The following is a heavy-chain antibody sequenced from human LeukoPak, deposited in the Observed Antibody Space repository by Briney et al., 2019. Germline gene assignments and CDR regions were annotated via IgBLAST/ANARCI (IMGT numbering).Heavy chain of an antibody. D-gene: IGHD1-26*01. CDR3: ARQGYTGTYYRPLDS. J-gene: IGHJ4*02. Sequence: TGGSLRLSCAASGFTFSANPMHWVRQAAGKGLEWVAIIAGDGIDKYYADSVKGRFTISRDNSKDTLYLQMDSLRDEDTAVYYCARQGYTGTYYRPLDSWGQGTLVSVSS. V-gene: IGHV3-30-3*01. CDR2: IAGDGIDK. CDR1: GFTFSANP.